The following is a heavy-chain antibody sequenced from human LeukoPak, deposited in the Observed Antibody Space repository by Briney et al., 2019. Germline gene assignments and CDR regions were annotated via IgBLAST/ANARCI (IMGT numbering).Heavy chain of an antibody. D-gene: IGHD2-2*01. CDR1: GGTFSSYA. CDR3: ARSPPGEYHDY. V-gene: IGHV1-69*04. CDR2: IIPILGIA. Sequence: SVKVSCKASGGTFSSYAISWVRQAPGQGLERMGRIIPILGIANYAQKFQGRVTITADKSTSTAYMELSSLRSEDTAVYYCARSPPGEYHDYWGQGTLVTVSS. J-gene: IGHJ4*02.